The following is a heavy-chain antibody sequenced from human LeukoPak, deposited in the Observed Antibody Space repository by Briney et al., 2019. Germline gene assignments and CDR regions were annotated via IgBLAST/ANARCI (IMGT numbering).Heavy chain of an antibody. D-gene: IGHD1-26*01. CDR1: GFTFSSYA. V-gene: IGHV3-23*01. Sequence: GGSLRLSCAASGFTFSSYAMSWVRLAPGKGLEWVSAISGSGGSTYYADPVKGRFTISRDNSKNTLYLQMNSLRAEDTAVYYCAKDRWELSPYYFDYWGQGTLVTVSS. J-gene: IGHJ4*02. CDR3: AKDRWELSPYYFDY. CDR2: ISGSGGST.